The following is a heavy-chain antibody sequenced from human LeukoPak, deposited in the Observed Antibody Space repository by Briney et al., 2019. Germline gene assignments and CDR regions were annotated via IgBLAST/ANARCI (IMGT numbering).Heavy chain of an antibody. CDR3: ALYCSSTSCYLSPVDY. V-gene: IGHV1-69*05. J-gene: IGHJ4*02. CDR2: IIPIFGTA. CDR1: GGTFSSCA. D-gene: IGHD2-2*01. Sequence: SVKVSGKASGGTFSSCAISWVRQAPGQGLEWMGGIIPIFGTANYAQKFQGRVTITTDESTSTAYMELSSLISEDTAVYYCALYCSSTSCYLSPVDYWGQGTLVTVSS.